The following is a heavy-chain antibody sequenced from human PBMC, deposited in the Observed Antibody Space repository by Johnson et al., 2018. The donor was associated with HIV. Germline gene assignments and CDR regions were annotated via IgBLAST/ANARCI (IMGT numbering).Heavy chain of an antibody. CDR2: IRYDGSNK. CDR1: GFTFSSYG. D-gene: IGHD6-6*01. V-gene: IGHV3-30*02. J-gene: IGHJ3*02. CDR3: ANSYSSSSGNNDYAFDI. Sequence: QVQLVESGGGLVQPGGSLRLSCAASGFTFSSYGMHWVRQAPGKGLEWVAFIRYDGSNKYYADSVKGRFTISRDNSKNTLYLQMNSLRAEDTAVYYCANSYSSSSGNNDYAFDIWGQGTMVTVSS.